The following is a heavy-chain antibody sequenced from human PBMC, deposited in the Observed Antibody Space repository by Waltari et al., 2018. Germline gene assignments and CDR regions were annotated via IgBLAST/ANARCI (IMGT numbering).Heavy chain of an antibody. CDR3: ATQSWSNFEY. Sequence: EVQLVESGGGLVQPRGSLRLSCAASEFTFAYYWVTWVRQAPGKGLEWVANIKEDGSEKYYVDSVKGRFTISRDNAKNSLYLQMSSLRVEDTAVYYCATQSWSNFEYWGQGTLVTVSS. J-gene: IGHJ4*02. CDR2: IKEDGSEK. D-gene: IGHD3-3*01. V-gene: IGHV3-7*01. CDR1: EFTFAYYW.